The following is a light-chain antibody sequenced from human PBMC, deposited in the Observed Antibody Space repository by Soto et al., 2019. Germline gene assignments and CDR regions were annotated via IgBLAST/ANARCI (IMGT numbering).Light chain of an antibody. CDR1: HSVGSSY. J-gene: IGKJ4*01. V-gene: IGKV3-20*01. Sequence: EIVLTQSPGTLSLSPGERATLSCRASHSVGSSYLAWYQQKPGQAPRLLIYGASSRATGIPDRFTGSGSGTDFSLTISRLEPEDFAVYYCQRYGTSPTFGGGTKVEIK. CDR2: GAS. CDR3: QRYGTSPT.